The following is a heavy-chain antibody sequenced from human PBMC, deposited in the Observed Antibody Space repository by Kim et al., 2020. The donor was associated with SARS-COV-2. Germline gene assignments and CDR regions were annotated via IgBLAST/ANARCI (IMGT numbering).Heavy chain of an antibody. J-gene: IGHJ5*02. CDR3: ARGPATPGNWFDP. D-gene: IGHD2-15*01. Sequence: YNLSLKSRVTISVDTSKNQFSLKLSSVTAADTAVYYCARGPATPGNWFDPWGQGTLVTVSS. V-gene: IGHV4-31*02.